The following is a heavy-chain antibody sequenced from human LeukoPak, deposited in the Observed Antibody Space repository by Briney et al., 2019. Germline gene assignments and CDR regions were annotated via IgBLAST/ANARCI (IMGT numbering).Heavy chain of an antibody. CDR2: FDPEDGET. D-gene: IGHD6-13*01. CDR1: GYTLTELS. Sequence: ASVKVSCKVSGYTLTELSMHWVRQAPGKGLEWMGGFDPEDGETIYAQKFQGRVTMTEDTSTDTACMELSSLRSEDTAVYYCVASLGYSSSTFDYWGQGTLVSVSS. V-gene: IGHV1-24*01. J-gene: IGHJ4*02. CDR3: VASLGYSSSTFDY.